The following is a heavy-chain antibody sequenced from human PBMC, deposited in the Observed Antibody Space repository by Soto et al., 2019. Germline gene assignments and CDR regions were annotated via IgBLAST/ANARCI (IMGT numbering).Heavy chain of an antibody. V-gene: IGHV4-31*03. J-gene: IGHJ4*02. CDR1: GGSISRSGYF. Sequence: QVQLQESGPGLVKPSQTLPLTCTVSGGSISRSGYFWSWIRQHPGKGLEWIGYIYDSGSTYYNPSLKSRVSLSVDTSKNQFSLNLTSVTAADTAMYYCARSSRSYFDYWGQGTLVTVSS. CDR3: ARSSRSYFDY. CDR2: IYDSGST.